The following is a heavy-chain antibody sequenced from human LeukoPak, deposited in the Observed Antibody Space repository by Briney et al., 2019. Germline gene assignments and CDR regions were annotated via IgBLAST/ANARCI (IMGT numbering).Heavy chain of an antibody. V-gene: IGHV1-8*01. CDR3: AVAATPNYYYYYYMDV. CDR1: GYTFTSYD. D-gene: IGHD2-15*01. J-gene: IGHJ6*03. CDR2: MCPNSGNT. Sequence: GASVKVSCKASGYTFTSYDINWVRQATGQGLEWMGWMCPNSGNTGYAQKFQGRVTMTRNTSISTAYMELSSLRSEDTAVYYCAVAATPNYYYYYYMDVWGKGTTVTVSS.